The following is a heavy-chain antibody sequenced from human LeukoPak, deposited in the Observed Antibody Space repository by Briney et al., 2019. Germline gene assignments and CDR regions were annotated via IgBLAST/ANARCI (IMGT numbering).Heavy chain of an antibody. CDR2: IKQDGSEK. CDR3: AKGYCSSTSCWSYSDLSGYMDV. Sequence: GGSLRLSCAASGFTFSSYWMSWVRQAPGKGLEWVANIKQDGSEKYYVDSVKGRFTISRDNAKNSLYLQMNSLRAEDTAVYYCAKGYCSSTSCWSYSDLSGYMDVWGKGTTVTVSS. CDR1: GFTFSSYW. D-gene: IGHD2-2*01. V-gene: IGHV3-7*01. J-gene: IGHJ6*03.